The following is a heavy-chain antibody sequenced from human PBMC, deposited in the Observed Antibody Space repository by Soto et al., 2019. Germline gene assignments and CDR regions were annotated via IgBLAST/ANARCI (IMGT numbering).Heavy chain of an antibody. CDR1: GDTFNSYV. CDR3: ARESLGAKEAEH. CDR2: IIPIIGVT. V-gene: IGHV1-69*17. Sequence: QVQLVQSGAEVKRPGSSVKVSCESSGDTFNSYVISWVRQAPGQGLEWMGGIIPIIGVTHYAQKFQGRVTISVLSSTGTAYTELTILGFEDTAIYCGARESLGAKEAEHWGQGTLVTVSS. J-gene: IGHJ1*01.